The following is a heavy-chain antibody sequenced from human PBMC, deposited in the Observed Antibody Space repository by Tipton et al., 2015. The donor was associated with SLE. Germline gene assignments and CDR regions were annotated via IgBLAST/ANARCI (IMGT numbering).Heavy chain of an antibody. V-gene: IGHV4-59*08. D-gene: IGHD3-10*01. CDR2: IYYSGST. CDR1: GGSISSYY. Sequence: TLSLTCTVSGGSISSYYWAWIRQPPGKGLEWIGYIYYSGSTNYNPSLKSRVTISVDTSKNQFSLKLSSVTAADTAVYYCARHVVRRYGDAFDIWGQGTMVTVPS. J-gene: IGHJ3*02. CDR3: ARHVVRRYGDAFDI.